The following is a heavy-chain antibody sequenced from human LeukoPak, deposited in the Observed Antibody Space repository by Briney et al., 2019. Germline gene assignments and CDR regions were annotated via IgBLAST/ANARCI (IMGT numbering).Heavy chain of an antibody. CDR3: ARDYNYYDSSGYYYLADY. CDR2: INHSGST. Sequence: PSETLSLTCAVYGGSFSGYYWSWIRQPPGKGLEWIGEINHSGSTNYNPSLRSRVTISVDTSKNQFSLKLSSVTAADTAVYYCARDYNYYDSSGYYYLADYWGQGTLVTVSS. D-gene: IGHD3-22*01. V-gene: IGHV4-34*01. CDR1: GGSFSGYY. J-gene: IGHJ4*02.